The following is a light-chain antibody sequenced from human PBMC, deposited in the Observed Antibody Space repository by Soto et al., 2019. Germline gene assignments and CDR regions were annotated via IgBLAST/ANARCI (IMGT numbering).Light chain of an antibody. CDR1: QGIRNH. V-gene: IGKV1-6*01. CDR2: AVS. CDR3: LQDFSYPQT. Sequence: AIQMTQSPSSLSASVGDRVTITCRASQGIRNHLGWYQQKPGKAPKILIYAVSNLPSGVPSRFSGSGSGTDFTLTISSLQPEDVATYYCLQDFSYPQTFGQGTKVEIQ. J-gene: IGKJ1*01.